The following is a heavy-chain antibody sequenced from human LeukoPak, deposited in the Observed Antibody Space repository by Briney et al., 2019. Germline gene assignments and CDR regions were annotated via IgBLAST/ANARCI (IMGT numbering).Heavy chain of an antibody. Sequence: SEILSLTCAVYGGSFSTYYCTWIRQPPGKGLDWIGEINQSGSTKYNPSLKSRVTISLDTSKNQFSLKLSSVTAADTAVYYCAVSTTTMTTRTLDYWGQGTLVTVSS. CDR2: INQSGST. D-gene: IGHD4-17*01. CDR1: GGSFSTYY. J-gene: IGHJ4*02. V-gene: IGHV4-34*01. CDR3: AVSTTTMTTRTLDY.